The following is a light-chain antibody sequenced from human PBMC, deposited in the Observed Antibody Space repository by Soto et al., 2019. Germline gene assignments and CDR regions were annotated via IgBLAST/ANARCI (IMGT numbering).Light chain of an antibody. CDR2: GNS. J-gene: IGLJ3*02. CDR3: QSYDSSLSGWV. V-gene: IGLV1-40*01. Sequence: QSVLTQPPSVYGAPEQRVTISCSGSSSNIGAGYDVHWYQQLPGTAPKLLIYGNSNRPSGVPDRFSGSKSGTSASLAITGLRAEDEADYYCQSYDSSLSGWVFGGGTKVTVL. CDR1: SSNIGAGYD.